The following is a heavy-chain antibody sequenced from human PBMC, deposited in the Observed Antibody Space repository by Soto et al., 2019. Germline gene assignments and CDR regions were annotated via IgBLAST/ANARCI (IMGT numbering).Heavy chain of an antibody. J-gene: IGHJ6*02. D-gene: IGHD2-2*01. V-gene: IGHV3-23*01. Sequence: PGGSLRLSCAASGFTFSNYAMSWVRQAPGKGLEWVSAISGSGGSTYYADSVKGRFTISRDNSKNTLYLQMNSLRAEDTAVYYCATQDIVVVPAAPWGMDVWGQGTTVTVS. CDR3: ATQDIVVVPAAPWGMDV. CDR1: GFTFSNYA. CDR2: ISGSGGST.